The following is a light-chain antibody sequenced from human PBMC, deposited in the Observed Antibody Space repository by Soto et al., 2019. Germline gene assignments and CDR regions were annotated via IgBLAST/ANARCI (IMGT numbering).Light chain of an antibody. CDR3: QQLISYPIT. J-gene: IGKJ5*01. V-gene: IGKV1-9*01. CDR2: TAS. CDR1: QGIRTF. Sequence: DIQLTQSPSFLSASVGDRVTVTCRASQGIRTFSAWYQQRPGKAPKLLIHTASTLQTGVPARFSGSGSGTEFTLTISSVQPEDSATYYCQQLISYPITFGQGTRLEI.